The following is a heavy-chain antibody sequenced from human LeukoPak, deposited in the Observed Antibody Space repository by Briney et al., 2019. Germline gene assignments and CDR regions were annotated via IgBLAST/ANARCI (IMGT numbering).Heavy chain of an antibody. CDR2: IYPGDSDT. J-gene: IGHJ6*02. Sequence: LGESLKISCKCSGYRFTSYCIGWVRQMPGKGLEWMGIIYPGDSDTRYSPSFQGQVTISADKSISTAYLQWSSLQASDTAMYYCARSALRGVIPSYYYYYGMDVWGQGTTVTVSS. D-gene: IGHD3-10*01. V-gene: IGHV5-51*01. CDR3: ARSALRGVIPSYYYYYGMDV. CDR1: GYRFTSYC.